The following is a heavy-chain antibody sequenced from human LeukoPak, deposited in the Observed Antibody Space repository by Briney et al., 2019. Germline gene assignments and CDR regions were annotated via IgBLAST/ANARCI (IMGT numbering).Heavy chain of an antibody. V-gene: IGHV4-59*01. CDR1: GGSISSYY. J-gene: IGHJ2*01. Sequence: SETLSLTCTVSGGSISSYYWSWIRQPPGKGLEWIGYIYYSGSTNYNPSLKSRVTISVGTSKNQFSLKLSSVTAADTAVYYCARAYYYDSSGSTHWYFDLWGRGTLVTVSP. CDR3: ARAYYYDSSGSTHWYFDL. CDR2: IYYSGST. D-gene: IGHD3-22*01.